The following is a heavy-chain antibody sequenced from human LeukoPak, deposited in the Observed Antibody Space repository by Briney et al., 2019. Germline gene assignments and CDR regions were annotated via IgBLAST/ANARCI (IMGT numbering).Heavy chain of an antibody. Sequence: AGRSLRLSCAASGFTFSSYGMHWVRQAPGKGLEWVAVISYDGSNKYYADSVKGRFTISRDNSKNTLYLQMNSLRAEDTALYYCAKDYDFWSGYFDQRGQGTLVNVLS. CDR1: GFTFSSYG. CDR3: AKDYDFWSGYFDQ. CDR2: ISYDGSNK. V-gene: IGHV3-30*18. J-gene: IGHJ4*01. D-gene: IGHD3-3*01.